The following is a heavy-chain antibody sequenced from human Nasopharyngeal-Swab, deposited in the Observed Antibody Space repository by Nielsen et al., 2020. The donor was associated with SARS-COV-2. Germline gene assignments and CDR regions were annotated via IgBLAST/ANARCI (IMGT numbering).Heavy chain of an antibody. J-gene: IGHJ4*02. CDR3: AKDGVVFLNHHDIADY. CDR1: GFTFSSYA. CDR2: ISGSGGST. V-gene: IGHV3-23*01. Sequence: GESLKISCAASGFTFSSYAMSWVRQAPGKGLEWVSAISGSGGSTYYADSVKGRFTISRDNSKNTLYLQMNSLRAEDTAVYYCAKDGVVFLNHHDIADYWGQGTLVTVSS. D-gene: IGHD3-3*01.